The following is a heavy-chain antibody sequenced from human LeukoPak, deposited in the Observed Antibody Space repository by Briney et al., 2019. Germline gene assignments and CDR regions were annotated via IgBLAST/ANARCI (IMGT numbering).Heavy chain of an antibody. D-gene: IGHD3-22*01. CDR3: ARDGYDSSGCDY. J-gene: IGHJ4*02. CDR2: ISYDGSNK. Sequence: PGGSLRLSCAASGFTFSSYAMHWVRQAPGKGLEWVAVISYDGSNKYYADSVKGRFTISRDNSKNTLYLQMNSLRAEDTAVYYCARDGYDSSGCDYWGQGTLVTVSS. V-gene: IGHV3-30*04. CDR1: GFTFSSYA.